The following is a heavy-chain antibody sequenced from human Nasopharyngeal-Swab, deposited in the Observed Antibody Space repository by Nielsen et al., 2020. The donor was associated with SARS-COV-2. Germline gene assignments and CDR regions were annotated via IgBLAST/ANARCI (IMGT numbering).Heavy chain of an antibody. D-gene: IGHD1-26*01. J-gene: IGHJ4*02. CDR1: GFTFSSYS. CDR3: ARDGDYSGWELTDY. Sequence: GESLKISCAASGFTFSSYSMNWVRRAPGKGLEWVSSISSSSSYIYYADSVKGRFTISRDNAKNSLYLQMNSLRAEDTAVYYCARDGDYSGWELTDYWGQGTLVTVSS. CDR2: ISSSSSYI. V-gene: IGHV3-21*01.